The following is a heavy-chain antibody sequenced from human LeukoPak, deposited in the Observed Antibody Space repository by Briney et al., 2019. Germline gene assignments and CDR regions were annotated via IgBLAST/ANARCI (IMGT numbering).Heavy chain of an antibody. V-gene: IGHV1-69*04. CDR3: ARGDILTGYYYDY. Sequence: PVKVSCKASGGTFSSYAISWVRQAPGQGLEWMGRIIPILGIANYAQKFQGRVTITADKSTSTAYMELSSLRSEDTAVYYCARGDILTGYYYDYWGQGTLVTVSS. J-gene: IGHJ4*02. D-gene: IGHD3-9*01. CDR2: IIPILGIA. CDR1: GGTFSSYA.